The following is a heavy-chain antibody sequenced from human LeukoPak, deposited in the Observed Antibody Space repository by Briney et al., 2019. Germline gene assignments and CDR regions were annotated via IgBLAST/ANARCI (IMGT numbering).Heavy chain of an antibody. CDR3: ARVMENDILTGYSSWFDP. D-gene: IGHD3-9*01. CDR1: GGTFSSYA. V-gene: IGHV1-69*05. J-gene: IGHJ5*02. CDR2: IIPIFGSA. Sequence: SVKVSCKASGGTFSSYAISWVRQAPGQGLEWMGGIIPIFGSANYAQKFQGRVTITTDESTSTAYMELSSLRSEDTAVYYCARVMENDILTGYSSWFDPWGQGTLVTVSS.